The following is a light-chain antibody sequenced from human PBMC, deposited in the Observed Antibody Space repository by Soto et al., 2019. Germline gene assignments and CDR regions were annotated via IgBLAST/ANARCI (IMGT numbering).Light chain of an antibody. J-gene: IGLJ2*01. CDR3: QSYDNSLNHVV. CDR1: SSNIGSFYD. CDR2: GDN. V-gene: IGLV1-40*01. Sequence: QSVPTQPPSVSGAPGQRVTIPCTGSSSNIGSFYDVHWYQQLPGTVPKLLNYGDNNRPSGVPDRFSGSRSGTAASLAITGLQAEDEADYYCQSYDNSLNHVVFGGGTKLTVL.